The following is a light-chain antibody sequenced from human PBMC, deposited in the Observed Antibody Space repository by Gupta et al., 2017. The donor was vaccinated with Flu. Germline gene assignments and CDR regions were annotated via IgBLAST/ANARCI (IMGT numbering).Light chain of an antibody. Sequence: SVTISCTGTSGYVGAYNYVSWFQQPPGQAPHPMISEITKRPSGVPDRFSGSKSGNTASLTISGPQAVDESDYYCCPYATPYTWVFGGGTKLTVL. CDR2: EIT. CDR1: SGYVGAYNY. CDR3: CPYATPYTWV. J-gene: IGLJ3*02. V-gene: IGLV2-11*03.